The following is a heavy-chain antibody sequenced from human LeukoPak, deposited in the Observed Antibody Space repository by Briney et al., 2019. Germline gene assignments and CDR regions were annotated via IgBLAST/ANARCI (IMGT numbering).Heavy chain of an antibody. CDR1: GFTFSKFA. Sequence: PGGSLRLSCAASGFTFSKFALSWVRQAPGKGLEWVANIKQDGSEKYYVDSVKGRFTISRDNAKNSLYLQMNSLRAEDTAVYYCARDDLSSGGYFDYWGQGTLVTVSS. J-gene: IGHJ4*02. D-gene: IGHD6-19*01. V-gene: IGHV3-7*01. CDR3: ARDDLSSGGYFDY. CDR2: IKQDGSEK.